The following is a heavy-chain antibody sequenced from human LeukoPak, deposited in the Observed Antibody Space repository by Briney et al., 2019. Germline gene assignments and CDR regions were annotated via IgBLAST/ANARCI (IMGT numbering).Heavy chain of an antibody. D-gene: IGHD1-26*01. CDR3: AKDYGSFPGT. CDR2: ISYDGSNK. J-gene: IGHJ5*02. V-gene: IGHV3-30*18. Sequence: GGSLRLSCAASGFTFSSYGMHGVRQAPGKGLEWVAVISYDGSNKYYADSVKGRFTISRDNSKNTLYLQMNSLRAEDTAVYYCAKDYGSFPGTWGQGTLVTVSS. CDR1: GFTFSSYG.